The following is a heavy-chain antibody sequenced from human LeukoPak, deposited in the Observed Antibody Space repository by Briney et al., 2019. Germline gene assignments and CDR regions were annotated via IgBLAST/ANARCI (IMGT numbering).Heavy chain of an antibody. CDR3: ARSVYSYYANWFDP. D-gene: IGHD4-11*01. CDR1: TPAFTSNC. CDR2: INSDGSST. Sequence: GRSMRLARPASTPAFTSNCMHWVSQPDKKGMGWVSPINSDGSSTTYADSVQGRFTISRDNAKNTLYLQMNSLRADDTAVYYCARSVYSYYANWFDPWGQGTLVTVSS. J-gene: IGHJ5*02. V-gene: IGHV3-74*01.